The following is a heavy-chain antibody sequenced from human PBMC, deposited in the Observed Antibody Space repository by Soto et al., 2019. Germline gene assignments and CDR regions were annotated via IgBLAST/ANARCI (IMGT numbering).Heavy chain of an antibody. CDR1: GFTFSSYW. Sequence: GGSLRLSCAASGFTFSSYWMSWVRQAPGKGLEWVANIKQDGSEKYYVDSVKGRFTISRDNAKNSLYLQMNSLRAEDTAVYYCARLGYCSSTSCYTAVYYFDYWGQGTLVTGLL. D-gene: IGHD2-2*02. CDR3: ARLGYCSSTSCYTAVYYFDY. V-gene: IGHV3-7*01. CDR2: IKQDGSEK. J-gene: IGHJ4*02.